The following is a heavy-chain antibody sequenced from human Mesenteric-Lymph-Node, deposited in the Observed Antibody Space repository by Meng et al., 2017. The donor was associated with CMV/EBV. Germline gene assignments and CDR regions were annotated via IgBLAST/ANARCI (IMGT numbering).Heavy chain of an antibody. D-gene: IGHD1-26*01. Sequence: ASVKVSCKASGYTFTGYYMHWVRQAPGQGLEWMGWINPNSGGTNYAQKFQGRVTMTRDTSISTAYMELSRLRSDDTAVYYCAKGELSGTPDIDYYYGMDVWGQGTTVTVSS. CDR1: GYTFTGYY. V-gene: IGHV1-2*02. CDR3: AKGELSGTPDIDYYYGMDV. CDR2: INPNSGGT. J-gene: IGHJ6*02.